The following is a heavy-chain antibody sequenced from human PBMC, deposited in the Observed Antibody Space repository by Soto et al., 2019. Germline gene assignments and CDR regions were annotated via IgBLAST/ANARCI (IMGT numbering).Heavy chain of an antibody. CDR3: AKDYYGSGSHGAFDI. J-gene: IGHJ3*02. V-gene: IGHV3-30*18. D-gene: IGHD3-10*01. CDR1: GFTFSSYG. Sequence: QVQLVESGGGVVQPGRSLRLSCAASGFTFSSYGMHWVRQAPGKGLEWVAVISYDGSNKYYADSVKGRFTISRDNSKNTLYLQMNSLRAEDTAVYYCAKDYYGSGSHGAFDIWGQGTMVTVSS. CDR2: ISYDGSNK.